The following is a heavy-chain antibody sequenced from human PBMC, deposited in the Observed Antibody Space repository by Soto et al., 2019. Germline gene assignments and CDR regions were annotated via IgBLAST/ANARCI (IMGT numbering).Heavy chain of an antibody. Sequence: QVQLVQSGAEVKKPGSSVKVSCKASGDTFSSYAISWVRQAPGQGLEWMGGIIPFFDTANYAQQFQGRVTITADESTSTAYMELSSLRYEDTAAYYCARHDCISSSCYYYYYYVMDVWGQGTTVTVSS. CDR3: ARHDCISSSCYYYYYYVMDV. V-gene: IGHV1-69*12. CDR1: GDTFSSYA. CDR2: IIPFFDTA. J-gene: IGHJ6*02. D-gene: IGHD2-2*01.